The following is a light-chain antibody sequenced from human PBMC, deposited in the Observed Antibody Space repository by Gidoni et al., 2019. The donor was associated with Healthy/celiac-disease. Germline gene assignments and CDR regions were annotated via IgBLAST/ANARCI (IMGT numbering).Light chain of an antibody. Sequence: DIQMTQSPSTLSASVGDRVTITCRASQSISSWLAWYQQKPGKAPKLLIYDASSLESGVPSRFSGSGSGTEFTLTISSLQPEDFATYYCQQYNSPSYTFGQGTKLEIK. V-gene: IGKV1-5*01. CDR3: QQYNSPSYT. CDR2: DAS. J-gene: IGKJ2*01. CDR1: QSISSW.